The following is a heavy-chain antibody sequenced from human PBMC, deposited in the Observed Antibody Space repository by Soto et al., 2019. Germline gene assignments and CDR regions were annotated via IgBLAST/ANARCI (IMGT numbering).Heavy chain of an antibody. V-gene: IGHV4-61*01. J-gene: IGHJ4*02. CDR3: ARSDGGISYYSTFLFDY. CDR2: VFGRGRT. Sequence: QVQLQESGPGLVKPSETLSLTCTVFGDSFTTGPNYWSWIRQSPGRGLQWIGFVFGRGRTNYNPALWRRVTISADTSKNQSSLEMTSLTGADTAVYYCARSDGGISYYSTFLFDYWGQGNLVTVSS. D-gene: IGHD3-22*01. CDR1: GDSFTTGPNY.